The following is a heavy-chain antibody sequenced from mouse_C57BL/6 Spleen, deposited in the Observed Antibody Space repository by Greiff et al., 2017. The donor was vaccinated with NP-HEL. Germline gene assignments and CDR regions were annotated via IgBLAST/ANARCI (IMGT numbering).Heavy chain of an antibody. CDR3: TRDIYYDYDDYAMDY. Sequence: EVKVEESGEGLVKPGGSLKLSCAASGFTFSSYAMSWVRQTPEKRLEWVAYISSGGDYIYYADTVKGRFTISRDNARNTLYLQMSSLKSEDTAMYYCTRDIYYDYDDYAMDYWGQGTSVTVSS. V-gene: IGHV5-9-1*02. J-gene: IGHJ4*01. CDR2: ISSGGDYI. CDR1: GFTFSSYA. D-gene: IGHD2-4*01.